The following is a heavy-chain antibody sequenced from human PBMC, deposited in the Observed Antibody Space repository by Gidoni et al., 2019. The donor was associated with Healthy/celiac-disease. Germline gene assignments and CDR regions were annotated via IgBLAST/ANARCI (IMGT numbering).Heavy chain of an antibody. CDR3: AKGISPHDYYYYYGMDV. CDR2: ISGSGGST. Sequence: EVQLLASGGGLVPPGGSLRRSCEASGFTLSSYAMSWVRQAPGKGLEWVSAISGSGGSTYYADSVKGRFTISRDNSKNTLYLQMNSLRAEDTAVYYCAKGISPHDYYYYYGMDVWGQGTTVTVSS. V-gene: IGHV3-23*01. J-gene: IGHJ6*02. CDR1: GFTLSSYA.